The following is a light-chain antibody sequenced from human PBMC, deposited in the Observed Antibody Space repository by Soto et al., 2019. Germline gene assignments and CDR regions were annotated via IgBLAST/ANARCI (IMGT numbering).Light chain of an antibody. CDR2: AAS. CDR1: QSVSSNY. CDR3: QQYGSSRWT. Sequence: EIVLAQSPGTLSLSPGERATLSSRASQSVSSNYLAWYQQKPGQAPRLLIYAASSRATGIPDRFSGSGSGTDFTLTISRLEPEDFAVYYCQQYGSSRWTFGQGAKVEV. J-gene: IGKJ1*01. V-gene: IGKV3-20*01.